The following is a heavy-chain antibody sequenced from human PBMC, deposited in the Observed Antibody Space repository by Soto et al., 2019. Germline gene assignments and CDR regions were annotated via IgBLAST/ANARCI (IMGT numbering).Heavy chain of an antibody. CDR3: AHRLGGYTWNDGYFDY. Sequence: SGPTLVNPTQTLTLTCSFSGLSLTSRPVGVGWIRQPPGKALEWLGFAYWDDDNRYSPSLRSRLTVTKDTSKNLVVLTVTNMDPVDTATYYCAHRLGGYTWNDGYFDYWGQGALVTVSS. CDR1: GLSLTSRPVG. J-gene: IGHJ4*02. V-gene: IGHV2-5*02. D-gene: IGHD1-20*01. CDR2: AYWDDDN.